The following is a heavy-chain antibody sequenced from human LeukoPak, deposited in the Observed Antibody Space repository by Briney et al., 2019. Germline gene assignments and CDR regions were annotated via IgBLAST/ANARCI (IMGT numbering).Heavy chain of an antibody. V-gene: IGHV3-30-3*01. CDR1: GFTFSTSA. Sequence: GTSLRLSCAASGFTFSTSAMHWVRQAPGKGLEWVAIILYDGSNKYYANSVKGRFSISRDNSKNTVYLQLSSLRVEDTAIYYCARDLYAGGWATYFWGQGTLVTVSS. J-gene: IGHJ4*02. D-gene: IGHD6-19*01. CDR2: ILYDGSNK. CDR3: ARDLYAGGWATYF.